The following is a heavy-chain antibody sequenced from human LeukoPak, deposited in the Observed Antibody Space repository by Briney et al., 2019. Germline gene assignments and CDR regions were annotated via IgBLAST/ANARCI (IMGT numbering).Heavy chain of an antibody. Sequence: PSETLSLTCTVSGGSISSYYWSWIRQPAGKGLEWIGRVYSRGTTNYSPSLKSRVTMSLDTSKNQFSLKLNSVTAADTAVYYCALYYYDNIAYDIWGQGTMVTVSS. CDR1: GGSISSYY. D-gene: IGHD3-22*01. CDR3: ALYYYDNIAYDI. CDR2: VYSRGTT. J-gene: IGHJ3*02. V-gene: IGHV4-4*07.